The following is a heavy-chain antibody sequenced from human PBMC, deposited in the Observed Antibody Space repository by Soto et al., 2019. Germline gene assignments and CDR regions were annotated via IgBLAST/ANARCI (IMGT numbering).Heavy chain of an antibody. CDR3: ARVERGTATTVVDAFDI. J-gene: IGHJ3*02. V-gene: IGHV4-34*01. CDR1: GGFVTSGSYY. CDR2: MSHSGGT. Sequence: QVQLQQWGAGLLKPSETLSLTCAVYGGFVTSGSYYWSWILQPPGKGLEWIGEMSHSGGTHFNPSRKSRVTISVDTSKNQFTLKMSSVTAADTALYYCARVERGTATTVVDAFDIWGPGTMVTVSS. D-gene: IGHD1-1*01.